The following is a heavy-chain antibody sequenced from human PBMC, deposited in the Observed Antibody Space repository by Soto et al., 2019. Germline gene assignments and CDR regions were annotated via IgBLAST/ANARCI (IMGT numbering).Heavy chain of an antibody. CDR1: GTSIRGYY. D-gene: IGHD3-10*01. CDR3: AREVSSFGSNHFDS. Sequence: PSETLSLTCSVSGTSIRGYYCTWIRQPPWKGLEWIGYIYYTGTTKYNPSLKSRVTISVDTSKNQFSLRLNSVTAADTAVYYCAREVSSFGSNHFDSWGQGALVNVSS. CDR2: IYYTGTT. V-gene: IGHV4-59*01. J-gene: IGHJ4*02.